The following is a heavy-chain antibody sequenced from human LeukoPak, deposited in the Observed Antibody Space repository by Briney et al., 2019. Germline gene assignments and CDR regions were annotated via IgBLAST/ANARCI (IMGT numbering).Heavy chain of an antibody. D-gene: IGHD4-17*01. Sequence: SETLSLTCSVSGVSISAYYWSWIRQPAGKGLEWIGRIYPGESIYASENTNYNRSLKGRVSMSGDTSKNQVSLKLRSVTAADTAVYYCARDPTTVTTIFDSWGQGTLVTVSS. J-gene: IGHJ4*02. CDR1: GVSISAYY. CDR3: ARDPTTVTTIFDS. V-gene: IGHV4-4*07. CDR2: IYPGESIYASENT.